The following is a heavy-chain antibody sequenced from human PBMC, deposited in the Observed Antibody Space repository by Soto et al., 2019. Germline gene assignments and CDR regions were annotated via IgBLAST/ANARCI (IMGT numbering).Heavy chain of an antibody. CDR3: ARGDIVAAGAACFAY. V-gene: IGHV4-30-4*01. Sequence: QVQLQESGPGLVKPSQTLSLTCTVSGGSINSGDYYWSWIRQPPGKGLEWIGYIYYSGNTYYNPSPKSRHTTSLDTSTNQFSLKLTPVTAADTALYYCARGDIVAAGAACFAYWGQGTLVTVSS. J-gene: IGHJ4*02. CDR1: GGSINSGDYY. D-gene: IGHD1-26*01. CDR2: IYYSGNT.